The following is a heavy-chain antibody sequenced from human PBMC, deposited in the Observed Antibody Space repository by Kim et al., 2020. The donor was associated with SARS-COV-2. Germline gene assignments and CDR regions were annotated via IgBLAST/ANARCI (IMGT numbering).Heavy chain of an antibody. CDR3: ARDTGYSSGWSPRYYYY. V-gene: IGHV3-33*05. J-gene: IGHJ6*01. CDR2: ISYDGSNK. CDR1: GFTFSSYG. Sequence: GGSLRLSCAASGFTFSSYGMHWVRQAPGKGLEWVAVISYDGSNKYYADSVKGRFTISRDNSKNTLYLQMNSLRAEDTAVYYCARDTGYSSGWSPRYYYY. D-gene: IGHD6-19*01.